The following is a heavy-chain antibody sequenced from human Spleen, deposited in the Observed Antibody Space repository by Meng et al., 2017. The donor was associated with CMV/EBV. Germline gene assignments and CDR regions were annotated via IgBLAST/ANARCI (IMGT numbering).Heavy chain of an antibody. CDR2: INHSGST. J-gene: IGHJ4*02. CDR1: GGSFSGYY. D-gene: IGHD6-6*01. Sequence: SETLCLTCAVYGGSFSGYYWSWIRQPPGKGLEWIGEINHSGSTNYNPSLKSRVTISVDTSKNQFSLKLSSVTAADTAVYYCAVAARRYYFDYWGQGTLVTVSS. V-gene: IGHV4-34*01. CDR3: AVAARRYYFDY.